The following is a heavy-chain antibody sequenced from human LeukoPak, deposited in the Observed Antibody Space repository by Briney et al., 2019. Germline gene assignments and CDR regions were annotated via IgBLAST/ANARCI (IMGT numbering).Heavy chain of an antibody. Sequence: PSETLSLTCAVYGGSFSGYYWSWIRQPPGKGLEWIGEINHSGSTNYNPPLKSRVTISVDTSKNQFSLKLSSVTAADTAVYHCARRGHYGSGSYWFDPWGQGTLVTVSS. CDR1: GGSFSGYY. CDR3: ARRGHYGSGSYWFDP. CDR2: INHSGST. D-gene: IGHD3-10*01. V-gene: IGHV4-34*01. J-gene: IGHJ5*02.